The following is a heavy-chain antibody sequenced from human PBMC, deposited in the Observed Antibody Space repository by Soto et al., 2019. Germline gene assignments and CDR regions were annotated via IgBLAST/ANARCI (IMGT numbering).Heavy chain of an antibody. V-gene: IGHV1-69*13. Sequence: AVKVSCKASGCTFSSYAISWVRQAPGQGLEWMGGIIPIFGTANYAQKFQGRVTITADESTSTAYMELSSLRSEDTAVYYCARGYCSGGSCYSVSYYYYGMDVWGQGTTVTVSS. CDR2: IIPIFGTA. CDR1: GCTFSSYA. D-gene: IGHD2-15*01. J-gene: IGHJ6*02. CDR3: ARGYCSGGSCYSVSYYYYGMDV.